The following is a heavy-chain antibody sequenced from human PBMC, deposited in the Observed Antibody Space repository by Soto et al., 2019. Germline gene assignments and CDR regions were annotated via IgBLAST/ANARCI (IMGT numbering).Heavy chain of an antibody. CDR3: ARRWGEGRVDY. Sequence: QVQLQESGPGLVKPSGTLSLTCAVSGGSISSSNWLRWVRQPPGKGLEWIGEIYHSGNTNYNPSLKSRVTMAVDKSRNQFSLKLSSVTAADTAVYYCARRWGEGRVDYWGQGTLVTVSS. V-gene: IGHV4-4*02. CDR1: GGSISSSNW. J-gene: IGHJ4*02. D-gene: IGHD3-10*01. CDR2: IYHSGNT.